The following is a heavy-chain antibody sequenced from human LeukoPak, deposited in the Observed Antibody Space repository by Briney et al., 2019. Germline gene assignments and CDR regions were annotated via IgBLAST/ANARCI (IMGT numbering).Heavy chain of an antibody. CDR1: GFTLSSYG. CDR3: ARRRIVGSTDDAFDI. CDR2: TSYGGSSE. J-gene: IGHJ3*02. V-gene: IGHV3-30*03. Sequence: GRSLRLSCAASGFTLSSYGMHWVRQAPGKRLEWVAVTSYGGSSEYYADSVKGRFTISRDNSNNTLYLQMNSLGADDTAIYYCARRRIVGSTDDAFDIWGQGTMVTLSS. D-gene: IGHD1-26*01.